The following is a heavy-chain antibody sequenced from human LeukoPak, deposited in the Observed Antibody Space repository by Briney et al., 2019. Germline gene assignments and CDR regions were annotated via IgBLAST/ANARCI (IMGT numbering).Heavy chain of an antibody. CDR3: ARVRIAVAAPFDY. Sequence: SVKVFCKASGGTFSSYAISWVRQAPGQGLEWMGRIIPIFGTANYAQKFQGRVTITTDESTSTAYMELSSLRSEDTAVYYCARVRIAVAAPFDYWGQGTLVTVSS. D-gene: IGHD6-19*01. V-gene: IGHV1-69*05. CDR1: GGTFSSYA. CDR2: IIPIFGTA. J-gene: IGHJ4*02.